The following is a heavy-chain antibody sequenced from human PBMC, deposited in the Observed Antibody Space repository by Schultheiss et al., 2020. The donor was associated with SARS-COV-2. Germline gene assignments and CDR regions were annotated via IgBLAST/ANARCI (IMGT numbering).Heavy chain of an antibody. CDR2: IYSGGST. V-gene: IGHV3-NL1*01. CDR1: GFTFSSYG. Sequence: GGSLRLSCAASGFTFSSYGMHWVRQAPGKGLEWVSVIYSGGSTYADSVKGRFTISRDNSRNTLYLQMNSLRAEDTALYYCAKDRGGSGSLTLGRVDLDCWGQGTLVTVSS. D-gene: IGHD1-26*01. CDR3: AKDRGGSGSLTLGRVDLDC. J-gene: IGHJ4*02.